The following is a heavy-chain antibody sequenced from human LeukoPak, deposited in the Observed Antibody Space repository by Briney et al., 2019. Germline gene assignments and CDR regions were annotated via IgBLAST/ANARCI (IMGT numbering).Heavy chain of an antibody. V-gene: IGHV3-53*01. Sequence: PGRSLRLFCAVSGLTVSTNHMSWVRQASGRGREGVSVIYNDGNTYYTDSVKGRFTISRDNFKNTVLLQMNSLRVEDTAVYYCARDREVVTAKAQMDVWGKGTTVTVSS. CDR2: IYNDGNT. CDR3: ARDREVVTAKAQMDV. CDR1: GLTVSTNH. D-gene: IGHD2-21*02. J-gene: IGHJ6*03.